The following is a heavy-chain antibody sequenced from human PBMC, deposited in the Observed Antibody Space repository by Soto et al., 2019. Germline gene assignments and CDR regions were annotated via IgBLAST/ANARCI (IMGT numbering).Heavy chain of an antibody. D-gene: IGHD1-26*01. Sequence: PGGSLRLSCAASGFTFSSYNMNWVRQAPGKGLEWVSSISSSSSYIYYADSVKGRFTISRDNSKNTLYLQMNSLRAEDTAVYYCAKPAWSGSYSRDWYFDLWGRGTLVTVSS. CDR3: AKPAWSGSYSRDWYFDL. J-gene: IGHJ2*01. V-gene: IGHV3-21*04. CDR2: ISSSSSYI. CDR1: GFTFSSYN.